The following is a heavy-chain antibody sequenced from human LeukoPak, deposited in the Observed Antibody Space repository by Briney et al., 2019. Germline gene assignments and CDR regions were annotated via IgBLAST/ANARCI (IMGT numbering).Heavy chain of an antibody. D-gene: IGHD6-19*01. Sequence: GGSLRLSCAASGFTFSSYSMNWVRQAPGKGLEWVSSISSSSSYVYYADSVKGRFTISRDNAKNSLYLQMNSLRAEDTAVYYCAREHSSGWYDYWGQGTLVTVSS. J-gene: IGHJ4*02. CDR3: AREHSSGWYDY. CDR1: GFTFSSYS. V-gene: IGHV3-21*01. CDR2: ISSSSSYV.